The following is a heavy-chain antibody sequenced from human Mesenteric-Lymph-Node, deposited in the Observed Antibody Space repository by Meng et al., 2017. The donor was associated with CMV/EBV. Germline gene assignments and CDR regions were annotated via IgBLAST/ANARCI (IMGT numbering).Heavy chain of an antibody. V-gene: IGHV3-30-3*01. D-gene: IGHD5-18*01. J-gene: IGHJ6*02. CDR1: GFTFSNHA. Sequence: GGSLRLSCAASGFTFSNHAVHWVRQAPGKGPEWVALISPDGSTKYYAESVKGRFTISRDNPKNTLYLQMSSLRVDDTAVYYCAREYRRYSYGYGMDGWGQGTTVTVSS. CDR2: ISPDGSTK. CDR3: AREYRRYSYGYGMDG.